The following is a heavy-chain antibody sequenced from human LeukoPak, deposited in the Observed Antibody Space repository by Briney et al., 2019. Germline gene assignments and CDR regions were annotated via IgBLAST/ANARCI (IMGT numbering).Heavy chain of an antibody. Sequence: TSETLSLTCTVSGGSISSGSYYWSWIRQPAGKGLEWIGRIYTSGSTNYNPSLKSRVTMSVDTSKNQFSLKLSSVTAADTAVYYCARSSSSWYAGWFDPWGQGTLVTVSS. CDR3: ARSSSSWYAGWFDP. J-gene: IGHJ5*02. D-gene: IGHD6-13*01. CDR2: IYTSGST. CDR1: GGSISSGSYY. V-gene: IGHV4-61*02.